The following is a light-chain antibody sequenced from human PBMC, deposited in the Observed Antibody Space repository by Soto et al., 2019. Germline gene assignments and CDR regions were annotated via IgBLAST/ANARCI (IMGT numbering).Light chain of an antibody. Sequence: EIVLTQSPGTLSLSPGERATLSCRASQSVSSSYLAWYQHKPGQPPRLLIFGASTRDTGVPTRFSGSGSGTEFTLTISSLQPDDFATYYCQHYNSYSEAFGQGTKVDNK. CDR3: QHYNSYSEA. CDR1: QSVSSSY. V-gene: IGKV3-20*01. CDR2: GAS. J-gene: IGKJ1*01.